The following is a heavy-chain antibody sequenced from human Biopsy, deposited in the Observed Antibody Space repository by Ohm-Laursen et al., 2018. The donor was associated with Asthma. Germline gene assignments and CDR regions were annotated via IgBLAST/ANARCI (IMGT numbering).Heavy chain of an antibody. CDR3: ARGYSGSDRIVYYYSGLEV. J-gene: IGHJ6*02. CDR2: LIPVLGTP. D-gene: IGHD5-12*01. V-gene: IGHV1-69*01. CDR1: GDSFSNYA. Sequence: SSVKVSCKSSGDSFSNYAISWVRQVPGQGLEWMGGLIPVLGTPDHAQMFEGRVTITADESTSTAYMELSSLSSEDTAVYYCARGYSGSDRIVYYYSGLEVWGQGTTVTVSS.